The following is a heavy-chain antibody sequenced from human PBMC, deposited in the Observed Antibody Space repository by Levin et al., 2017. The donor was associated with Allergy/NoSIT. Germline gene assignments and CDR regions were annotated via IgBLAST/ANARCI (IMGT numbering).Heavy chain of an antibody. Sequence: ASVKVSCAASGFTFSTYWMSWVRQAPGKGLEWVAKIKQDGSEKNYVDSVKGRFTISRDNAKNSLYLQMNSLRAADTAVYYCARESFFGMDVWGQGTTVTASS. D-gene: IGHD1-26*01. CDR2: IKQDGSEK. CDR1: GFTFSTYW. CDR3: ARESFFGMDV. V-gene: IGHV3-7*01. J-gene: IGHJ6*02.